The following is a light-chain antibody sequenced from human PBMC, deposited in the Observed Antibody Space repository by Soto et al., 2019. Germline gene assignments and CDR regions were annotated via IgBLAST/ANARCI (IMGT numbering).Light chain of an antibody. V-gene: IGLV1-51*01. CDR3: GTWDTSLNAYV. Sequence: PGQKVTISCSGSSSNIGNNFVSWYQQLPKTAPKLLIFDNNKRPSGIPGRFSGSKSGTSATLGITGLQTGDEADYYCGTWDTSLNAYVFGSGTKVTVL. J-gene: IGLJ1*01. CDR1: SSNIGNNF. CDR2: DNN.